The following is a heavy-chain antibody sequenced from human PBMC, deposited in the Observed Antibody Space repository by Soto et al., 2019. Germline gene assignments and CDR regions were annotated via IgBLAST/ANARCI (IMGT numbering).Heavy chain of an antibody. CDR2: TDIDGSFT. CDR3: LRNGFRLGLAY. J-gene: IGHJ4*02. D-gene: IGHD1-26*01. CDR1: GFTFSSYW. Sequence: PGGSLRLSCVASGFTFSSYWMHWVRRTPGQGLVWISHTDIDGSFTTYADSVKGRFTISRDNAKNTLFLQMNSLRAEDTAVYYCLRNGFRLGLAYWGLGTLVRASS. V-gene: IGHV3-74*01.